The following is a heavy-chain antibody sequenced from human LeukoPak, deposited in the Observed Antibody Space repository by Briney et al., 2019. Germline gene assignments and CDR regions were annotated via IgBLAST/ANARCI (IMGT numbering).Heavy chain of an antibody. J-gene: IGHJ5*02. CDR1: GFTFSGYY. CDR3: ARVVGSIWFGEFRFDP. V-gene: IGHV3-11*01. Sequence: GGSLRLSCAASGFTFSGYYMSWIRQAPGKGLEWVSYISSSASSMYYADSVKGRFTISRDNAKNSLYLQMNSLRAEDTAVYYCARVVGSIWFGEFRFDPWGQGTLVTVSS. D-gene: IGHD3-10*01. CDR2: ISSSASSM.